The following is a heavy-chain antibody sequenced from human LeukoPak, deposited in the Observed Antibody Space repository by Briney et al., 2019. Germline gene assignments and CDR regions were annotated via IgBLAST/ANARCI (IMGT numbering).Heavy chain of an antibody. CDR3: VRHSSYGGNSAFGD. J-gene: IGHJ4*02. V-gene: IGHV4-59*08. CDR2: IYYTGTT. D-gene: IGHD4-23*01. Sequence: SETLSLNCTVSGGSTSNNYWSWIRQPPGQGLEWIGYIYYTGTTNYNPSLKSRVTISVDTSKNPFSLKLYSVTAADTAVYYCVRHSSYGGNSAFGDWGKGTLVT. CDR1: GGSTSNNY.